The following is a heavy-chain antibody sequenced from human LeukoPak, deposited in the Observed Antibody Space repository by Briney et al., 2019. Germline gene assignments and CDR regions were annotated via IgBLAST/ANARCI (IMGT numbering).Heavy chain of an antibody. Sequence: PGGSLRLSCAASGFTFSYYDMTWVRQAPGKGLEWVSAISGSGGSTYYADSVKGRFTISRDNSKNTLYLQMNSLRAEDTAVYYCEKPRGVGANWFDPWGQGTLVTVSS. J-gene: IGHJ5*02. D-gene: IGHD1-26*01. CDR3: EKPRGVGANWFDP. V-gene: IGHV3-23*01. CDR1: GFTFSYYD. CDR2: ISGSGGST.